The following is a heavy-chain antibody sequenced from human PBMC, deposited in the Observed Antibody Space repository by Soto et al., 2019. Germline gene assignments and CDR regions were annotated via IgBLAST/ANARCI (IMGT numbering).Heavy chain of an antibody. CDR3: ARGDQLLLMPNWFDP. CDR2: IIPIFGTA. V-gene: IGHV1-69*06. D-gene: IGHD2-2*01. CDR1: GGTFSSYA. J-gene: IGHJ5*02. Sequence: SVKASCKASGGTFSSYAISWVRQAPGQGLEWMGGIIPIFGTANYAQKFQGRVTITADKSTSTAYMELSSLRPEDTAVYYCARGDQLLLMPNWFDPWGQGTLVTVSS.